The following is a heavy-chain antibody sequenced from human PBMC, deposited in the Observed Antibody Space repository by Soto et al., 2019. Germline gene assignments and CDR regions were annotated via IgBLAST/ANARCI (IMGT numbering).Heavy chain of an antibody. CDR2: IYHSGST. Sequence: GTLSLTCAVSCGSISRSNWWSWVRQPPGKGLEWIVEIYHSGSTNYNPSLNSRVTISVDKSKNQFSLKLSSVTAADTAVYYCATGLGPMVSLDYWGQGTLVTVSS. J-gene: IGHJ4*02. D-gene: IGHD3-10*01. CDR1: CGSISRSNW. V-gene: IGHV4-4*02. CDR3: ATGLGPMVSLDY.